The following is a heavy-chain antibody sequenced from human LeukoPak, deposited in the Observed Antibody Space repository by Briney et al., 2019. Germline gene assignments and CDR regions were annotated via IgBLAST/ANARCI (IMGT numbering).Heavy chain of an antibody. CDR2: ISNSGTT. V-gene: IGHV4-59*01. D-gene: IGHD3-10*01. CDR1: GDSIRSFY. CDR3: ARVTLYGSGIDY. J-gene: IGHJ4*02. Sequence: SETLSLTCSVSGDSIRSFYWSWIRQPPGKGLEWISHISNSGTTKYNPSLKNRVTISMDTSKNQFSLKLSSVTAADTAVYYCARVTLYGSGIDYWGQGTLVTVSS.